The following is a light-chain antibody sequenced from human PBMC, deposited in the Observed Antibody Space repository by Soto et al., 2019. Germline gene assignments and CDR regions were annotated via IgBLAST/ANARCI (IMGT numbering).Light chain of an antibody. CDR3: QQYNDWPPWT. CDR1: QSVSNNY. V-gene: IGKV3-20*01. J-gene: IGKJ1*01. Sequence: EIVVTQSPGTLSLSPWERATLSCRASQSVSNNYLAWYQQKPGQAPRLLLYGASNRATGIPDRFSGSGSGTDFTLTISRLEPEDFAVYYCQQYNDWPPWTFGQGTKVDIK. CDR2: GAS.